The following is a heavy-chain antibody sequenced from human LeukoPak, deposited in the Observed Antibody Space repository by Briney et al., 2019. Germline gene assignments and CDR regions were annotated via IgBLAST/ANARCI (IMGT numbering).Heavy chain of an antibody. D-gene: IGHD4-17*01. J-gene: IGHJ3*02. Sequence: GGSLRLSCAASGFTFSSYWMHWVRQAPGKGLEWVSYIGSSGSTVYYADSVKGRFTISRDNAKNSLYLQMNSLRDEDTAVYYCARDTLVYADSPDAFDIWGQGTMVTVSS. CDR1: GFTFSSYW. CDR2: IGSSGSTV. CDR3: ARDTLVYADSPDAFDI. V-gene: IGHV3-48*02.